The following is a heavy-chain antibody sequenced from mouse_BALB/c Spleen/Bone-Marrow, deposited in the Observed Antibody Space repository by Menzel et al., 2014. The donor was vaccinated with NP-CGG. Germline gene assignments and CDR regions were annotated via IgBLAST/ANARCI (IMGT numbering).Heavy chain of an antibody. CDR1: GYTFTEYT. D-gene: IGHD1-1*02. Sequence: AQLQQSGPELVKPGASVKISCKTSGYTFTEYTIHWVKQSHGKSLEWIGGINPKNGGTTYKQKFKGKATLTVDKSSSTAYMELRSLTSEDSAVYYCARDWYYYGSSSSWFAHWGQGTLVTVSA. CDR2: INPKNGGT. CDR3: ARDWYYYGSSSSWFAH. V-gene: IGHV1-18*01. J-gene: IGHJ3*01.